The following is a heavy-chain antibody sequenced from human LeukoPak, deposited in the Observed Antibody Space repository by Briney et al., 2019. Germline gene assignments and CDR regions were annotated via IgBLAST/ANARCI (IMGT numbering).Heavy chain of an antibody. D-gene: IGHD6-6*01. CDR2: IYHSGST. CDR1: GGSISTYY. V-gene: IGHV4-59*01. CDR3: ARGGAARLHFQN. J-gene: IGHJ1*01. Sequence: KPSETLSLTCTVSGGSISTYYWNWIRQPPGKGLEWIGYIYHSGSTNYNPSLQSRVTISVDTSKNQFSLNPNSVTAADTAVYYCARGGAARLHFQNWGQGTLVTVSS.